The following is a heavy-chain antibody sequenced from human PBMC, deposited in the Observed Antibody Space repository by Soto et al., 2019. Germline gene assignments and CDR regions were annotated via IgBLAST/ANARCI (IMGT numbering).Heavy chain of an antibody. CDR3: ARDDRINGWRNDY. D-gene: IGHD6-19*01. Sequence: PGGSLRLSCAASGFTFSSYWVHWVRLAPGRGLVWVSRINIDGSSTNYADSVKGRFTISRDNSKNTLYLQMNSLRGEDTAVYYCARDDRINGWRNDYWGQGTLVTVSS. V-gene: IGHV3-74*01. CDR1: GFTFSSYW. J-gene: IGHJ4*02. CDR2: INIDGSST.